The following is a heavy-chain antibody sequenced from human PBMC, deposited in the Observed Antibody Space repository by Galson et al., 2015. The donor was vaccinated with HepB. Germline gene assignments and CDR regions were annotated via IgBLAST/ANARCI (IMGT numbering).Heavy chain of an antibody. CDR1: GFTVSSNY. Sequence: SLRLSCAVSGFTVSSNYMTWVRQAPGKGLEWVSVIHNTGNTYYADSVKGRFIISRDNSKNTLYLQMNSLRAEDTAVYYCASLTIAWGQGTLVTVSS. V-gene: IGHV3-53*01. J-gene: IGHJ4*02. CDR2: IHNTGNT. D-gene: IGHD3-10*01. CDR3: ASLTIA.